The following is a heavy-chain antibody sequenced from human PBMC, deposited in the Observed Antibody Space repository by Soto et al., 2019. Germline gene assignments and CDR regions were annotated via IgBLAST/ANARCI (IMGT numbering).Heavy chain of an antibody. J-gene: IGHJ4*02. Sequence: EVQLLESGGGLVQPGGSLRLSCAASAFTFNYYGMNWVRKAPGKGLEWVSAISGSGDNTYYADSVKGRFTISRDNSKHRLFLQMNSLRAEDTAVYYCAKETGHRGPYDYWGQGTLVTVSS. CDR2: ISGSGDNT. CDR1: AFTFNYYG. CDR3: AKETGHRGPYDY. V-gene: IGHV3-23*01. D-gene: IGHD5-12*01.